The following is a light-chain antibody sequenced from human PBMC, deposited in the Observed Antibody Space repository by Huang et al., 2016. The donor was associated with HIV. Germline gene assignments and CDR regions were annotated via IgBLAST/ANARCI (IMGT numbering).Light chain of an antibody. CDR3: HQYFSTPST. V-gene: IGKV4-1*01. J-gene: IGKJ2*01. Sequence: DIVMTQSPDSLAVSLGERATINCKSSQTVLYTSTNKHFLAWYQQKSGQPPRLLIYWASIRESGVPERFSGSGSGTNFTLTVDGLQAEDVAVYYCHQYFSTPSTFGQGTKLEI. CDR1: QTVLYTSTNKHF. CDR2: WAS.